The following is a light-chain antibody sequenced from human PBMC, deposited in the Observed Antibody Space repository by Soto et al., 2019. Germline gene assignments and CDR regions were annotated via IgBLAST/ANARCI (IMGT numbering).Light chain of an antibody. CDR2: AAS. J-gene: IGKJ3*01. CDR1: QSISSY. V-gene: IGKV1-39*01. CDR3: QQRGSWPAT. Sequence: DIQMTQSPSSLSASVVDRVTITCRASQSISSYLNWYQQKPGKAPKLLIYAASSLQSGVPSRFSGSGSGTDFTLTISSLEAEDSAVYYCQQRGSWPATFGPGTKVDIK.